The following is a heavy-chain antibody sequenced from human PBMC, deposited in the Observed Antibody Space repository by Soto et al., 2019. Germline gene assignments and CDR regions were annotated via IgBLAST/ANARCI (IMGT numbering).Heavy chain of an antibody. CDR3: AGYRCLDGRCYKTNWFDY. J-gene: IGHJ5*01. CDR1: GGSFCNQH. Sequence: PSVTLCLTCTVTGGSFCNQHWSWIGQSRGKGLEYIGSIYSSGSANYNPSLKSRVTTSVDTYKHQFSLTMSSGTAAHSFLGIRAGYRCLDGRCYKTNWFDYWGQG. CDR2: IYSSGSA. D-gene: IGHD6-13*01. V-gene: IGHV4-59*11.